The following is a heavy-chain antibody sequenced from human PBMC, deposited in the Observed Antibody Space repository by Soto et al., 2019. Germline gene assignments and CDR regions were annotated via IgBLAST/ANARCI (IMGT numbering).Heavy chain of an antibody. D-gene: IGHD3-22*01. CDR2: SRDKPQGYST. Sequence: PXGFLRLSSAGSGFTVSDHDIDWVRQAPGKGLEWVGRSRDKPQGYSTTYAASVKGRFTTSRDESKNSAYLQMNSLKTEDTAVYYCVRATFFSDSSGYTRCLDYWGQGTLVTVSS. CDR3: VRATFFSDSSGYTRCLDY. CDR1: GFTVSDHD. J-gene: IGHJ4*02. V-gene: IGHV3-72*01.